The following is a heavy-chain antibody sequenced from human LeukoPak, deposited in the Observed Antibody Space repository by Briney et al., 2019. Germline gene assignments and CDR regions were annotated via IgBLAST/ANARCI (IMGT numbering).Heavy chain of an antibody. D-gene: IGHD1-26*01. CDR3: ARAETIVGATPFDY. CDR1: GGTFISYA. Sequence: SVKVSCKASGGTFISYAISWVRQAPGQGLEWMGGIIPIFGTANYAQKFQGRVTITADESTSTAYMELSSLRSEDTAVYYCARAETIVGATPFDYWGQGTLVTVSS. CDR2: IIPIFGTA. J-gene: IGHJ4*02. V-gene: IGHV1-69*13.